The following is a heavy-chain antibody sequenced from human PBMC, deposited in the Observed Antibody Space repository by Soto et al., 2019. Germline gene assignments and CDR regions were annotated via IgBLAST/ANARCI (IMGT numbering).Heavy chain of an antibody. Sequence: QVQLVQSGAEVKKPGASVKVSCKASGYTFTGYYMHWVRQAPGQGLEWMGLINPNSGGTNYAQKCQGWVTMTRDTSISTAYTELSRLRSDATAGYYCAVSSAARPANYYYYYGMDVWGQGTTVTVSS. CDR2: INPNSGGT. CDR1: GYTFTGYY. V-gene: IGHV1-2*04. D-gene: IGHD6-6*01. J-gene: IGHJ6*02. CDR3: AVSSAARPANYYYYYGMDV.